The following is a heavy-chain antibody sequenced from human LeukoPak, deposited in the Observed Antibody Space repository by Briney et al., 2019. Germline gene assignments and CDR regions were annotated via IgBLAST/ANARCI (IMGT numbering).Heavy chain of an antibody. Sequence: SVKVSCKASGGTFSSYAISWVRQAPGQGLEWMGGIIPIFGTANYAQKFQGRVTITADKSTSTAYMELSSLRSEDTAVYYCAARFYDILTGNYYYGVDVWGKGTTVTVSS. D-gene: IGHD3-9*01. CDR2: IIPIFGTA. J-gene: IGHJ6*04. CDR1: GGTFSSYA. CDR3: AARFYDILTGNYYYGVDV. V-gene: IGHV1-69*06.